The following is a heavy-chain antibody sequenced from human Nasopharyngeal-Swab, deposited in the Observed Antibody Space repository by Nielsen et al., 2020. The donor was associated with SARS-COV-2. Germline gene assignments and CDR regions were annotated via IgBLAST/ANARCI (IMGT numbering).Heavy chain of an antibody. Sequence: GGSLRLSCAASGFTCSSYEMNWVRQAPGKGLEGVSYISSSGSTIYYADSVKGRFTISRDNAKNSLYLQMNSLRAEDTAVYYCAREGENDSSGYFSDAFDIWGRGTMVTVSS. CDR1: GFTCSSYE. J-gene: IGHJ3*02. D-gene: IGHD3-22*01. CDR3: AREGENDSSGYFSDAFDI. CDR2: ISSSGSTI. V-gene: IGHV3-48*03.